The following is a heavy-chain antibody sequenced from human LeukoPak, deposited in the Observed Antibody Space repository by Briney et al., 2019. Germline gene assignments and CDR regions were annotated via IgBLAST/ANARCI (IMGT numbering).Heavy chain of an antibody. CDR2: ISSSSSYI. V-gene: IGHV3-21*01. D-gene: IGHD1-26*01. J-gene: IGHJ4*02. Sequence: GGSLRLSCAASGFTFSSYNMNWVRQAPGKGLEWVSSISSSSSYIYYADSVKGRFTISRDNAKNSLYLQMNSLRAEDKAVYYCARGISGSYSWGDYWGQGTLVTVSS. CDR3: ARGISGSYSWGDY. CDR1: GFTFSSYN.